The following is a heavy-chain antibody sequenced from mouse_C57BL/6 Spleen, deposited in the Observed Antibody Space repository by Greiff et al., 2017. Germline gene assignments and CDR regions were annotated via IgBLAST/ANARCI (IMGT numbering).Heavy chain of an antibody. CDR2: IYPRSGDT. CDR3: AREGSSHYDMDY. D-gene: IGHD1-1*01. Sequence: QVQLQQSGAELARPGASVKLSCKASGYTFTSYGISWVKQRTGQGLEWIGEIYPRSGDTYYNEKFKGKATLTADKSSSTAYMELRSLTSEDSAVYYCAREGSSHYDMDYWGQGTSVTVSS. J-gene: IGHJ4*01. V-gene: IGHV1-81*01. CDR1: GYTFTSYG.